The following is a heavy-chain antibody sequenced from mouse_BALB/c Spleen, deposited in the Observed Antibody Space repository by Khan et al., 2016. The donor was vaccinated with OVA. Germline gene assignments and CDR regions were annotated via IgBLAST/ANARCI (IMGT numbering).Heavy chain of an antibody. CDR2: IWGDGST. CDR3: AKGRDVSTYAMDY. CDR1: GFSLTTYG. V-gene: IGHV2-3*01. J-gene: IGHJ4*01. Sequence: QVQLKESGPGLVAPSQSLSITCTVSGFSLTTYGVNWIRQPPGKGLEWLGVIWGDGSTNYHSALISRLSISKDNSQSQVFLKMNSLHTDDTATYXCAKGRDVSTYAMDYWGQGTSVTVSS.